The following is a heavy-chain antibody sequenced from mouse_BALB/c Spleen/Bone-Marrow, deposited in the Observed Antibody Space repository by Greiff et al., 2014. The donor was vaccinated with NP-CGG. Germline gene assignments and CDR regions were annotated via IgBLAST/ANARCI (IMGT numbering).Heavy chain of an antibody. J-gene: IGHJ2*01. CDR3: ARYYYGSSNFDY. V-gene: IGHV1-26*01. D-gene: IGHD1-1*01. Sequence: EVKLMESGPELVKPGASVKISCKASGYSFTGYYMHWVKQSHVKSLEWIGRINPNNGATSYNQNFKDKASLTVDKSSSTAYMELHSLTSEDSAVYYCARYYYGSSNFDYWGQGTIFTVSS. CDR2: INPNNGAT. CDR1: GYSFTGYY.